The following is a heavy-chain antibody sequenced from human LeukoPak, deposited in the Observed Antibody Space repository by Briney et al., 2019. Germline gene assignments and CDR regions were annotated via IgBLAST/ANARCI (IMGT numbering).Heavy chain of an antibody. CDR1: GYTFTSYY. V-gene: IGHV1-46*01. D-gene: IGHD3-3*01. CDR3: ARAATYYDFWSGYYRNYFDY. Sequence: ASVKVSCKASGYTFTSYYMHWVRQAPGQGLEWMGIINPSGGSTSYAQKFQGRVTMTRDMSTSTVYMELSSLRSEDTAVYYCARAATYYDFWSGYYRNYFDYWGQGTLVTVSP. CDR2: INPSGGST. J-gene: IGHJ4*02.